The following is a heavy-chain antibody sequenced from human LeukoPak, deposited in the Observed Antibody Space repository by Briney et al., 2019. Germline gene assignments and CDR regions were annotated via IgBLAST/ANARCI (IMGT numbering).Heavy chain of an antibody. D-gene: IGHD6-13*01. CDR1: GGTFSSYA. V-gene: IGHV1-69*04. CDR2: IIPILGIA. Sequence: VASVKVSCKASGGTFSSYAISWVRQAPGQGLEWMGRIIPILGIANYAQKFQGRVTITADKSTSTAYMELSSLRSEDTAVYYCARHALYSSSWYAPYYYYGMDVWGQGATVTVSS. J-gene: IGHJ6*02. CDR3: ARHALYSSSWYAPYYYYGMDV.